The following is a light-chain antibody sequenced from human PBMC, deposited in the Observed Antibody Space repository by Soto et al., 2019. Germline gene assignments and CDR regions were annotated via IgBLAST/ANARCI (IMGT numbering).Light chain of an antibody. CDR2: STN. Sequence: QTVVTQEPSFSVSPGGTVTLTCGLSSGSVSTSYYPSWYQQTPGQAPRTLIYSTNTRSSGVPDRFSGSILGNKAALTITGEPADDESDYYCVLYLGSGSVVFGGGTKLTVL. V-gene: IGLV8-61*01. CDR1: SGSVSTSYY. CDR3: VLYLGSGSVV. J-gene: IGLJ2*01.